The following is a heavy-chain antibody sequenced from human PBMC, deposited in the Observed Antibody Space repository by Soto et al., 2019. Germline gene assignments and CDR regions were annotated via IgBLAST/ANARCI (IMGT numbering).Heavy chain of an antibody. V-gene: IGHV3-30-3*01. D-gene: IGHD5-18*01. CDR1: GFTFSSYA. Sequence: GGSLRLSCAASGFTFSSYAMHWVRQAPGKGLEWVAVISYDGSNKYYADSVKGRFTISRDNSKNTLYLQMNSLRAEDTAVYYCARIPVDTAMTFDYWGQGTLVTVSS. CDR3: ARIPVDTAMTFDY. CDR2: ISYDGSNK. J-gene: IGHJ4*02.